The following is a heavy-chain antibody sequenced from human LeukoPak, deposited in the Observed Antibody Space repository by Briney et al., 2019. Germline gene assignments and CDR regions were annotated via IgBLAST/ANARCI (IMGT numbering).Heavy chain of an antibody. CDR3: AAVGATGAFDI. CDR1: GYTFTGYY. D-gene: IGHD1-26*01. Sequence: ASVKVSCKASGYTFTGYYMHWVRQAPGQGLEWMGWINPNSGGTNYAQKFQGRVTMTRDTSTSTAYMELSSLRSEDTAVYYCAAVGATGAFDIWGQGTMVTVSS. CDR2: INPNSGGT. J-gene: IGHJ3*02. V-gene: IGHV1-2*02.